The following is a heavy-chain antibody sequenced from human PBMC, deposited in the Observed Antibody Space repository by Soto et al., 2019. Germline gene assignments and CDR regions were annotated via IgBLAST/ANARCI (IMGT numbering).Heavy chain of an antibody. J-gene: IGHJ6*02. CDR2: INAGNGNT. CDR3: ARAGDSSGWFLNYYYYGMDV. Sequence: ASAKVSCKASGYTFTSYAMHWVRQAPGQRLEWMGWINAGNGNTKYSQKFQGRVTITRDTSASTAYMELSSLRSEDTAVYYCARAGDSSGWFLNYYYYGMDVWGQGTTVTVSS. CDR1: GYTFTSYA. D-gene: IGHD6-19*01. V-gene: IGHV1-3*01.